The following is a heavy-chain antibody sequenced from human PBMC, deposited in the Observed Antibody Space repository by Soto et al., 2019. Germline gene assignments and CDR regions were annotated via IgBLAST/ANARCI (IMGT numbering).Heavy chain of an antibody. Sequence: EVQLLESGGGLVQPGGSLRLSCAASGFTFSSYAMSWVRQAPGKGLEWVSAISGSGGSTYYADSVKGRFTISRDNSNNTLYLPMNSLRAEDTAVYYCAKADTVTTPGNYWGQGTLVTVSS. CDR2: ISGSGGST. CDR1: GFTFSSYA. CDR3: AKADTVTTPGNY. J-gene: IGHJ4*02. V-gene: IGHV3-23*01. D-gene: IGHD4-17*01.